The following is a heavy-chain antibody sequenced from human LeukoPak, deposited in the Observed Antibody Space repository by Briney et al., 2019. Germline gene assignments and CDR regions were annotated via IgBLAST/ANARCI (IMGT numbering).Heavy chain of an antibody. D-gene: IGHD3-22*01. V-gene: IGHV4-38-2*02. CDR1: GYSISSGYH. Sequence: PSETLSLTCKVSGYSISSGYHWGWIRQPPGKGLEWIGYIYYSGSTNYNPSLKSRVTISVDTSKNQFSLKLSSVTAADTAVYYCARSGQNYDSSGLPLDYWGQGTLVTVPS. J-gene: IGHJ4*02. CDR2: IYYSGST. CDR3: ARSGQNYDSSGLPLDY.